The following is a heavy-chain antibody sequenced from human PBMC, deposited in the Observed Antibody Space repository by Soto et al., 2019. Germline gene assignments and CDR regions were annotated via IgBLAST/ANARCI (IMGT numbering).Heavy chain of an antibody. CDR3: ARDDGGYGSYFDY. D-gene: IGHD5-18*01. J-gene: IGHJ4*02. V-gene: IGHV3-21*01. CDR1: GFTFSSYS. Sequence: KPGGSLRLSCAASGFTFSSYSMNWVRQAPGKGLEWVSSISSSSSYIYYADSVKGRFTISRDNAKNSLYLQMNSLRAEDTAVYYCARDDGGYGSYFDYWGQGTLVTVSS. CDR2: ISSSSSYI.